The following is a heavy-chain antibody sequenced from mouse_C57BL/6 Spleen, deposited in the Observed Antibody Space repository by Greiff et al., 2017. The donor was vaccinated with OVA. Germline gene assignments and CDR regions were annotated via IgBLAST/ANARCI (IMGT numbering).Heavy chain of an antibody. V-gene: IGHV3-6*01. CDR2: ISYDGSN. CDR3: ARVTTVVAVDY. J-gene: IGHJ2*01. Sequence: DVLLVESGPGLVKPSQSLSLTCSATGYSITSGYYWNWIRQFPGNKLEWMGYISYDGSNNYNPSLKNRSSITSDTSKNQFFLKLNAVTTEDTATYYCARVTTVVAVDYWGQGTTLTVAS. D-gene: IGHD1-1*01. CDR1: GYSITSGYY.